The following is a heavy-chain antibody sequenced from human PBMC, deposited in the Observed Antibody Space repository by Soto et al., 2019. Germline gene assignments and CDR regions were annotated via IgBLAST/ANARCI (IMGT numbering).Heavy chain of an antibody. CDR3: ASWKHYYYGMDV. CDR1: GYTFTGYY. J-gene: IGHJ6*02. CDR2: INPNSGGA. D-gene: IGHD1-1*01. V-gene: IGHV1-2*02. Sequence: ASVKVSCKASGYTFTGYYMHWVRQAPGQGLEWMGWINPNSGGANYAQKFQGRVTMTRDTSISTAYMELSRLRSDDTAVYYCASWKHYYYGMDVWGQGTTVTVSS.